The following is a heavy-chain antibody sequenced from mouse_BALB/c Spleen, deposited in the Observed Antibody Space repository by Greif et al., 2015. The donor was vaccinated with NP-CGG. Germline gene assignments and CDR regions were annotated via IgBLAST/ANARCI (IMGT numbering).Heavy chain of an antibody. D-gene: IGHD1-1*01. CDR1: GFNIKDTY. CDR3: APYYYGTSVFAY. CDR2: IDPADGNS. V-gene: IGHV14-3*02. Sequence: EAQRVESGAELVKPGASVKLSCTASGFNIKDTYMHWVKQRPEQGLEWIGRIDPADGNSKYDPKFQGKATITADTSSNIAYLQLSSLTSEDTAVYYCAPYYYGTSVFAYWGQGTLVTVSA. J-gene: IGHJ3*01.